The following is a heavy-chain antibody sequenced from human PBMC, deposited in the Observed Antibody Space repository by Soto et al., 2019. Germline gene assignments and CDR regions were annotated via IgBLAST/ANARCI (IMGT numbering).Heavy chain of an antibody. V-gene: IGHV1-69*12. D-gene: IGHD6-13*01. CDR3: AREGVAAAGTLVYYYGMDV. J-gene: IGHJ6*02. Sequence: QVQLVQSGAEVKKPGSSVKVSCKASGGTFSSYAISWVRQAPGQGLEWMGGIIPIFGTANYAQKFQGRVTITEDESTSTAYMELSSLRSEDTAVYYCAREGVAAAGTLVYYYGMDVWGQGTTVTVSS. CDR1: GGTFSSYA. CDR2: IIPIFGTA.